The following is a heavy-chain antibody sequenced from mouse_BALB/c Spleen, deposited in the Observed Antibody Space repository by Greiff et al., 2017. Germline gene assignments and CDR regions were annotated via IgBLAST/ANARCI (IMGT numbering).Heavy chain of an antibody. J-gene: IGHJ2*01. CDR3: ARADGSSY. CDR2: INPSSGYT. Sequence: VQLQESAAELARPGASVKMSCKASGYTFTSYTMHWVKQRPGQGLEWIGYINPSSGYTEYNQKFKDKTTLTADKSSSTAYMQLSSLTSEDSAVYYCARADGSSYWGQGTTLTVSS. V-gene: IGHV1-4*02. D-gene: IGHD1-1*01. CDR1: GYTFTSYT.